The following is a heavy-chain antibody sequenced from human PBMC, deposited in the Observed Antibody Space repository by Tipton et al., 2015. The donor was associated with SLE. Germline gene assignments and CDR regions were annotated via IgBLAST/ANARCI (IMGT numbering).Heavy chain of an antibody. J-gene: IGHJ4*02. D-gene: IGHD6-19*01. CDR1: GASISSHY. CDR3: ARQQQWGALPYYFDN. Sequence: TLSLTCTVSGASISSHYWNWIRQTPGEGLEWIGYIFYGRDTNYNPSLKSRVTISIKASKNQLSLTLKYVTATDTAVYYCARQQQWGALPYYFDNWGQGTLVTVSS. CDR2: IFYGRDT. V-gene: IGHV4-59*08.